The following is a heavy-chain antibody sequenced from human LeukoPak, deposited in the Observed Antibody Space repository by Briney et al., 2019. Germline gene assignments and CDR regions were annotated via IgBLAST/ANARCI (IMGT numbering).Heavy chain of an antibody. CDR1: GGTFSSYA. V-gene: IGHV1-69*04. CDR3: ARNPSGGSGSSIDY. Sequence: SVKVSCRASGGTFSSYAISWVRQAPGQGLEWMGRIIPLLGVASYAQKFQGRVTITTDKSTSTAYMELSSLISEDTAVYYCARNPSGGSGSSIDYWGQGTLVTVSS. J-gene: IGHJ4*02. D-gene: IGHD3-10*01. CDR2: IIPLLGVA.